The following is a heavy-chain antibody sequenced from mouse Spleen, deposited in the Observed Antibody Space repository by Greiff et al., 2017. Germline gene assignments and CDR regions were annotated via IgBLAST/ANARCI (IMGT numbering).Heavy chain of an antibody. D-gene: IGHD3-1*01. CDR3: ARDRGTEAYFDY. J-gene: IGHJ2*01. Sequence: EVKLVESGGGLVKPGGSLKLSCAASGFTFSSYAMSWVRQTPEKRLEWVATISDGGSYTYYPDNVKGRFTISRDNAKNNLYLQMSHLKSEDTAMYYCARDRGTEAYFDYWGQGTTLTVSS. V-gene: IGHV5-4*01. CDR2: ISDGGSYT. CDR1: GFTFSSYA.